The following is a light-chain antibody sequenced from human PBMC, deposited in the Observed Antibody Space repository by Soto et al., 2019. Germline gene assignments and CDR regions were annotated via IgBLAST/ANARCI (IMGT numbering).Light chain of an antibody. CDR3: QQYGSSGT. Sequence: EIVFTQSPGTLSLSPGERATLSCRASQSVSNNYLAWSQQKPGQAPRLLIYGASNSATGTPDRFSGSWSGTVFTLTISRLEPEDLAVYYYQQYGSSGTFGQGTKVDIK. CDR2: GAS. V-gene: IGKV3-20*01. CDR1: QSVSNNY. J-gene: IGKJ1*01.